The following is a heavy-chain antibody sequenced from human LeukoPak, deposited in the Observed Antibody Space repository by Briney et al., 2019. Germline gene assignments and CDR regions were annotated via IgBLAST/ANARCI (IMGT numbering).Heavy chain of an antibody. V-gene: IGHV3-53*05. CDR3: AKDIIAAAGTRYYYYGMDV. CDR1: GFTVSSNY. Sequence: GGSLRLSCAASGFTVSSNYMSWVRQAPGKGLEWVSVIYSGGSTYYADSVKGRFTISRDNSKNTLYLQMNSLRAEDTAVYYCAKDIIAAAGTRYYYYGMDVWGQGTTVTVSS. J-gene: IGHJ6*02. CDR2: IYSGGST. D-gene: IGHD6-13*01.